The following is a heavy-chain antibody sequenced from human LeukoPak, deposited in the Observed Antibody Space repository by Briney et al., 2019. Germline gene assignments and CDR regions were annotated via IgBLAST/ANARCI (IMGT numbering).Heavy chain of an antibody. D-gene: IGHD1-26*01. CDR1: GFTFSNHD. J-gene: IGHJ4*02. Sequence: GGSLRLSCAASGFTFSNHDMSWVRQPPGKGLEWVSGISGSGGSTYYADSVKRRLTISRHNYKHTLYLQMNSLRAEDTAVYCCAKGGVSVWSGSYYWGQGILVTVSS. CDR2: ISGSGGST. CDR3: AKGGVSVWSGSYY. V-gene: IGHV3-23*01.